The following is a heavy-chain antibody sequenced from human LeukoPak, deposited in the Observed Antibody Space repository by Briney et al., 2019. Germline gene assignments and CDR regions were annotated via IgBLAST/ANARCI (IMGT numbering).Heavy chain of an antibody. CDR3: ARISPEYSSSWYYYYTDV. D-gene: IGHD6-13*01. Sequence: SQTLSLTCAISGDSVSSKTAGWNWIRQSPSRGLEWLGRTYYRSKWYNDDAVSVKGRITINPDTAKNQFSLQLNPVTALDTAVYYCARISPEYSSSWYYYYTDVWGKGTTVTISS. V-gene: IGHV6-1*01. CDR1: GDSVSSKTAG. CDR2: TYYRSKWYN. J-gene: IGHJ6*03.